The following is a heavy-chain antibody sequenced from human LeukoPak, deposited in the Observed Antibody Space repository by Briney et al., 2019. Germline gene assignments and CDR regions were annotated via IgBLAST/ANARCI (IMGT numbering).Heavy chain of an antibody. J-gene: IGHJ4*02. CDR3: ASGGSDTSGYLIYHFDY. D-gene: IGHD3-22*01. CDR2: IKQDGSEK. V-gene: IGHV3-7*01. CDR1: GFTFSTYW. Sequence: GGSLRLSCAASGFTFSTYWINWVRQAPGKGLEWVANIKQDGSEKYYVDSVKGRFTISTNNTKNSLYLQMNSLRAEDTAVYYCASGGSDTSGYLIYHFDYWGQGTLVTVSS.